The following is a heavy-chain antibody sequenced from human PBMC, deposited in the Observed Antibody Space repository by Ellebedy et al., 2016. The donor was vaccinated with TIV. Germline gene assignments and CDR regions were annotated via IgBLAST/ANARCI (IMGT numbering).Heavy chain of an antibody. J-gene: IGHJ3*02. CDR3: ATDGSYGDYLPPTHAFVI. Sequence: GESLKISCAVSGFSFNSYWMSWLRQAPGKGLEWVANMNQDGSDKYYVDSVKGRFTISRDNAKNSLYLQMTSLRADDTAVYYCATDGSYGDYLPPTHAFVIWGQGTMVTVSS. CDR2: MNQDGSDK. V-gene: IGHV3-7*01. D-gene: IGHD4-17*01. CDR1: GFSFNSYW.